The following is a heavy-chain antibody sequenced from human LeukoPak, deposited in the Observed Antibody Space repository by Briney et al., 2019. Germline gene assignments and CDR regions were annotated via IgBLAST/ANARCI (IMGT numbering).Heavy chain of an antibody. J-gene: IGHJ4*02. CDR3: ARVATGTRLDY. D-gene: IGHD1-1*01. Sequence: SETLSLTCTVSGGSISSYYWSWLRQPPGKGLEWIGYIYYSGSTNYNPSLKSRVTISVDTSKNQFSLKLSSVTAADTAVYYCARVATGTRLDYWGQGTLVTVSS. CDR2: IYYSGST. V-gene: IGHV4-59*01. CDR1: GGSISSYY.